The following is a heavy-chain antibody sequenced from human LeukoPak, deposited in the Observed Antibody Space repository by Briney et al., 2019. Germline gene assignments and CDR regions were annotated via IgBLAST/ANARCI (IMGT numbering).Heavy chain of an antibody. CDR1: GFTFSSYW. CDR3: ARGYSSGWYYFDY. V-gene: IGHV3-74*01. CDR2: INSDGSST. J-gene: IGHJ4*02. D-gene: IGHD6-19*01. Sequence: PGGSLRLSCAASGFTFSSYWMHWVRQAPGKGLVWVSRINSDGSSTSYADSVKGRFTISRDNAENTLYLQMNSLRAEDTAVYYCARGYSSGWYYFDYWGQGTLVTVSS.